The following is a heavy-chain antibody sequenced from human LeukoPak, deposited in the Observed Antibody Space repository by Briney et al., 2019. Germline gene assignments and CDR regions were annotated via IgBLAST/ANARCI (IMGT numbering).Heavy chain of an antibody. D-gene: IGHD2-2*01. CDR1: GFTFSSYA. CDR3: AKDGGDIVVVPAALGFDY. Sequence: PGGSLRLSCAASGFTFSSYAMSWVRQAPGKGLEWVSAISGSGGSTYYADSVKGRFTISRDNSKNTLYLQMNSLRAEDTAVYYCAKDGGDIVVVPAALGFDYWGQGTLVTVSS. V-gene: IGHV3-23*01. CDR2: ISGSGGST. J-gene: IGHJ4*02.